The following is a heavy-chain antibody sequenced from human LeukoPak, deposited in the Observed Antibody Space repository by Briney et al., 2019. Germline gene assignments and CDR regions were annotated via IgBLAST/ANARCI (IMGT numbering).Heavy chain of an antibody. CDR2: IYSGGST. V-gene: IGHV3-53*01. CDR3: AWLRDYYYGMDV. CDR1: GFTVSSNY. D-gene: IGHD5-18*01. J-gene: IGHJ6*02. Sequence: GGSLRISCAASGFTVSSNYMSWVRQAPGKGLEWVSVIYSGGSTYYADSVKGRFTISRDNSKNTLYLQMNSLRAEDTAVYYCAWLRDYYYGMDVWGQGTTVTVSS.